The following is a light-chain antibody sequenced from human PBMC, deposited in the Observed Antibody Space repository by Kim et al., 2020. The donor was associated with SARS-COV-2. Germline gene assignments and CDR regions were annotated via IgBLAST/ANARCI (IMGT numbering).Light chain of an antibody. CDR2: DAS. CDR3: QQRSDWPIT. Sequence: LVPGETTTLTCRARHNINTYLAWYQQKPGQAPRLLIYDASNRATGIPARFSGSGSGTDFTLTISSLEPEDFAVYYCQQRSDWPITFGQGTRLEIK. CDR1: HNINTY. V-gene: IGKV3-11*01. J-gene: IGKJ5*01.